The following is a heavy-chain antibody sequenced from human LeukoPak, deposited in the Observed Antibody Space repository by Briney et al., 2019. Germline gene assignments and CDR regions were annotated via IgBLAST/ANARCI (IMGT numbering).Heavy chain of an antibody. J-gene: IGHJ3*02. CDR3: ARVGSGYDHAFDI. D-gene: IGHD5-12*01. V-gene: IGHV3-7*01. CDR2: IKQDGSEK. Sequence: GGSLRLSCAASGFTFSSYWMSWVRQAPGKGLEWVANIKQDGSEKYYVDSVKGRFTISRDNAKNSLYLQMNSLRAEDTAVYYCARVGSGYDHAFDIWGQGTMVTVSS. CDR1: GFTFSSYW.